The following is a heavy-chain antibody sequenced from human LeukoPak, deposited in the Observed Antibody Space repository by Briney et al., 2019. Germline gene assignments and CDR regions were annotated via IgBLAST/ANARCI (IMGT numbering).Heavy chain of an antibody. J-gene: IGHJ4*02. CDR1: RLTFSSYS. CDR3: ARDLQQLGEHIFDY. V-gene: IGHV3-48*01. CDR2: ISSSRSTI. D-gene: IGHD6-13*01. Sequence: GGSLRLSCAVSRLTFSSYSMNWVRHAPGKGLEWVSYISSSRSTIYYADSVKGRYTISRDNAKNSLYLQMNSLRAEDTAVYYCARDLQQLGEHIFDYWGEGTLVTVSS.